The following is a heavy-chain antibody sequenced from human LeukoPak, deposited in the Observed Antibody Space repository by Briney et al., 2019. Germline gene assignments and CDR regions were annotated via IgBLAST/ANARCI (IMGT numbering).Heavy chain of an antibody. CDR2: IRYDGSNK. Sequence: PGGSLRLSCAASGFTFSSYGMHWVRQALGKGLEWVAFIRYDGSNKYYADSVKGRFTISRDNSKNTLYLQMNSLRAEDTAVYYCAKDGYLEAAAGTYDFDYWGQGTLVTVSS. V-gene: IGHV3-30*02. CDR3: AKDGYLEAAAGTYDFDY. J-gene: IGHJ4*02. CDR1: GFTFSSYG. D-gene: IGHD6-13*01.